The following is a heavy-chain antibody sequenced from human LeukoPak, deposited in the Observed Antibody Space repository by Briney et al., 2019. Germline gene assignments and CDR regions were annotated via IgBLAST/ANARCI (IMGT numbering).Heavy chain of an antibody. CDR3: ARVGGVNDYVWGSYRYYYFDY. CDR2: ISWDGGST. V-gene: IGHV3-43*01. D-gene: IGHD3-16*02. J-gene: IGHJ4*02. Sequence: SGGSLRLSCAASGFTFDDYTMHWVRQAPGKGLEWVSLISWDGGSTYYADSVKGRFTISRDNAKDSLYLQMNSLRAEDTAVYYCARVGGVNDYVWGSYRYYYFDYWGQGTLVTVSS. CDR1: GFTFDDYT.